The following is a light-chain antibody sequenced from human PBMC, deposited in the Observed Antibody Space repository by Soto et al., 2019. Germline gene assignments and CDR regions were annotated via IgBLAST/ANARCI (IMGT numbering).Light chain of an antibody. CDR1: QSISSNS. Sequence: EIVLTQSPGTLSLSPGERASLSCRTSQSISSNSLAWYQQRPGQPPRLLIYGASRRATGIPDRFIGSGSGTDFTLTISRLEPEDFGVYYCQQYPAGPLTFDGGTKVEIK. CDR2: GAS. V-gene: IGKV3-20*01. J-gene: IGKJ4*01. CDR3: QQYPAGPLT.